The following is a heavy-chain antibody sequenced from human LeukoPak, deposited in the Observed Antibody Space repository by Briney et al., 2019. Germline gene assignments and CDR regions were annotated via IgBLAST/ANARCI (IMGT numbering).Heavy chain of an antibody. CDR2: ISGSGGST. D-gene: IGHD6-19*01. V-gene: IGHV3-23*01. J-gene: IGHJ4*02. CDR1: GFTFSSYA. Sequence: GGSLRLSCAASGFTFSSYAMSWVRQTPGKGLEWVSAISGSGGSTYYADSVKGRFTISRDNSKNTLYLQMNSLRAEDTAVYYCARDRQWLVLNYWGQGTLVTVSS. CDR3: ARDRQWLVLNY.